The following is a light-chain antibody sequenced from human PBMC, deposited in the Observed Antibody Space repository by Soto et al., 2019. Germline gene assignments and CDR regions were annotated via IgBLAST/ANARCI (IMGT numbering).Light chain of an antibody. CDR2: DAS. Sequence: DIQMTQSPSTLSASVGDRVTITCRASQSISSWLAWYQQKPGKAPKLLIYDASSLESGVPSRFSGSGSGTEFTLTISSLQPDDFATYYCQQYNSYPLFSGGTKVEIK. CDR1: QSISSW. CDR3: QQYNSYPL. V-gene: IGKV1-5*01. J-gene: IGKJ4*01.